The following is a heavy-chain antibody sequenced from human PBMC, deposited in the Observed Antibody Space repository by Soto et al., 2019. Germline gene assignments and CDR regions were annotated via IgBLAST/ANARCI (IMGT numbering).Heavy chain of an antibody. Sequence: GGSLRLSCAASGFTVSSNYMSWVRQAPGKGLEWVSVIYSGGSTYYADSVKGRFTISRDNSKNTLYLQMNSLRAEDTAVYYCASPLLLGYSGYDYGYWGQGTLVTVSS. V-gene: IGHV3-53*01. J-gene: IGHJ4*02. CDR2: IYSGGST. D-gene: IGHD5-12*01. CDR1: GFTVSSNY. CDR3: ASPLLLGYSGYDYGY.